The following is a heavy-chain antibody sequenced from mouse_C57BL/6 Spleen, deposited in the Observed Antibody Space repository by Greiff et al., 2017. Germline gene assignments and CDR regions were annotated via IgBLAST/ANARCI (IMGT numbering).Heavy chain of an antibody. V-gene: IGHV1-55*01. CDR2: IYPGSGST. J-gene: IGHJ3*01. CDR3: ARCDGNRGWLAY. D-gene: IGHD2-1*01. Sequence: QVQLQQPGAELVKPGASVKMSCKASGYTFTSYWITWVKQRPGQGLEWIGDIYPGSGSTNYNEKFKSKATLTVDTSSSTAYMQLSSLTSEDSAVYYCARCDGNRGWLAYWGQGTLVTVSA. CDR1: GYTFTSYW.